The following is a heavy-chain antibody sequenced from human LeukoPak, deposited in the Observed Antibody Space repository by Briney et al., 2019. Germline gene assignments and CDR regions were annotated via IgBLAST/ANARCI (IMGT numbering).Heavy chain of an antibody. CDR2: IYSGGST. CDR1: GFTVSSNY. J-gene: IGHJ4*02. V-gene: IGHV3-53*01. Sequence: GGSLRLSCAASGFTVSSNYMSWVRQAPGKGLEWVSVIYSGGSTYYADSVKGRFTISRDNSKNTLYLQMNSLRAEDTAVYYCARGGEKGDGYNHGFDYWGQGTLVTVSS. D-gene: IGHD5-24*01. CDR3: ARGGEKGDGYNHGFDY.